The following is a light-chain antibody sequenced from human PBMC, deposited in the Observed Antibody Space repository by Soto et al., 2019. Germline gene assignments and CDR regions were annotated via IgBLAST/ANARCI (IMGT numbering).Light chain of an antibody. CDR2: GAS. CDR3: QQYGSSPQGT. V-gene: IGKV3-20*01. Sequence: EIVLTQSPGTLSLSPGERATLSCRASQSVSSSYLSWYQQKPGQALRLLIYGASSRATGIPDRFSGSGSGAYFTLTISRLEPEDFAVYYCQQYGSSPQGTFGQGTRLEIK. CDR1: QSVSSSY. J-gene: IGKJ5*01.